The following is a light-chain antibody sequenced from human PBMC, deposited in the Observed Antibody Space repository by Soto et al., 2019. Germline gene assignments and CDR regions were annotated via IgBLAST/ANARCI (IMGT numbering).Light chain of an antibody. Sequence: DIQMTQAPTSLSASVGDRVTITCRASQDIRNCVAWYQQKPGKAPKLLIYAASTLQSGVPSRFSGSGSGTDFTLTINSLHPEDVATYSCQKYSSVPVFGPGTKVEIK. CDR3: QKYSSVPV. V-gene: IGKV1-27*01. CDR2: AAS. CDR1: QDIRNC. J-gene: IGKJ3*01.